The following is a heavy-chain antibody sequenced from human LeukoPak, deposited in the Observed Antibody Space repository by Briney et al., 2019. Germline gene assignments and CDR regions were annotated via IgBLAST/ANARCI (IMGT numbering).Heavy chain of an antibody. D-gene: IGHD3-22*01. V-gene: IGHV4-4*07. J-gene: IGHJ4*02. Sequence: SETLSLTCPVSGGSISSYYWSWIPQPAGKGLEWIGRIYTSGSTNYNPSLKSRVTMSVDTSKNQFSLKLSSVTAADTAVYYCARDTYYYDSIGYYRFDYWGQGTPVTVSS. CDR1: GGSISSYY. CDR3: ARDTYYYDSIGYYRFDY. CDR2: IYTSGST.